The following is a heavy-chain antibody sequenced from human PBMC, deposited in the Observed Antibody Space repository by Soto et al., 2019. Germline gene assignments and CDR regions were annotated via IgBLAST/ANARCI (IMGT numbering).Heavy chain of an antibody. CDR2: MNPSSGDS. J-gene: IGHJ4*02. V-gene: IGHV1-8*01. CDR3: VRSPSDVYQVGDDY. D-gene: IGHD2-2*01. Sequence: ASVKVSCKASGYPFTAFDINWVRQAAGQGLEWMGWMNPSSGDSAFAQRFQDRITMTRTTSISTAYMELSRLTSDDTAVYYCVRSPSDVYQVGDDYWGQGTLVTVFS. CDR1: GYPFTAFD.